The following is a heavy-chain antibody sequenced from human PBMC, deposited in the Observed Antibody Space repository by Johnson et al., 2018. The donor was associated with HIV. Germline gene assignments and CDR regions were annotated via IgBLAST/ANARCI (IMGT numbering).Heavy chain of an antibody. CDR3: AGEGSCYSCGAFDI. Sequence: QVQLVESGGGLVQPGGSLRLSCAASGFTVSSNYMTWVRQAPGKGLEWVAVISYDGSNKYYADSVKGRFTISSDNSKNTLYLQMNSLRAEDTAVYYCAGEGSCYSCGAFDIWGQGTMVTVSS. V-gene: IGHV3-30-3*01. D-gene: IGHD2-15*01. CDR1: GFTVSSNY. CDR2: ISYDGSNK. J-gene: IGHJ3*02.